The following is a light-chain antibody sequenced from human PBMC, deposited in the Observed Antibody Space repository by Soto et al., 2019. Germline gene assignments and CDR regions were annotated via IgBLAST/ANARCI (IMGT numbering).Light chain of an antibody. CDR3: QSYDSSLAVV. CDR1: SSNIGAGYD. CDR2: GNS. J-gene: IGLJ2*01. Sequence: LTQPPSVSGAPGQRVTISCTGSSSNIGAGYDVHWYQQLPGTAPKLLIYGNSNRPSGVPDRFSGSKSGTSASLAITGLQAEDEADYYCQSYDSSLAVVFGGGTKLTVL. V-gene: IGLV1-40*01.